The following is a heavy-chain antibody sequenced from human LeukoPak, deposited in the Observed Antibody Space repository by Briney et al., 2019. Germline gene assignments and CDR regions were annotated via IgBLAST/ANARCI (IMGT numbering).Heavy chain of an antibody. Sequence: PGGSLRLSCAASGFTFSSYEMNWVRQAPGEGLEWVSYISSSSSTIYYADSVKGGFTISRDNAKNSLDLQMNSLRAEDTAGYYCARDSVPPEYWGQGTLVTVSS. CDR2: ISSSSSTI. D-gene: IGHD1-14*01. V-gene: IGHV3-48*01. CDR3: ARDSVPPEY. CDR1: GFTFSSYE. J-gene: IGHJ4*02.